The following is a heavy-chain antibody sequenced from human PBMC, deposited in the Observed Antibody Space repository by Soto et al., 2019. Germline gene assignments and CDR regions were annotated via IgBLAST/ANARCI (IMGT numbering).Heavy chain of an antibody. J-gene: IGHJ4*02. V-gene: IGHV1-18*04. CDR2: ISAHNGDT. CDR3: ARVRLSLFDY. D-gene: IGHD3-10*01. CDR1: GYTFTSYG. Sequence: ASVKVSCKASGYTFTSYGITWVRQAPGQGLEWMGWISAHNGDTTYAQKFQGRVTMTTDTSTRTAYMELRSLRSDDTAVYFCARVRLSLFDYWGQGTLVTVSS.